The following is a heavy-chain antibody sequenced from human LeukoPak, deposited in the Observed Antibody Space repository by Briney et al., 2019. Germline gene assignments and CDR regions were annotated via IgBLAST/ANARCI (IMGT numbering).Heavy chain of an antibody. CDR1: GYSISSGYY. D-gene: IGHD3-9*01. Sequence: SETLSLTCPVSGYSISSGYYWGWIRQPPGKGLEWIGSIYHSGSTYYNPSLKSRVTISVDTSKNQFSLKLSSVTAADTAVYYCARDRLRYFDWLGYFDYWGQGTLVTVSS. CDR3: ARDRLRYFDWLGYFDY. J-gene: IGHJ4*02. CDR2: IYHSGST. V-gene: IGHV4-38-2*02.